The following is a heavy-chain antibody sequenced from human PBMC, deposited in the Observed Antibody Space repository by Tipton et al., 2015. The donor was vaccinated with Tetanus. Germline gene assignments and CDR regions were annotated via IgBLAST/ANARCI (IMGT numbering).Heavy chain of an antibody. CDR3: ARANNIFPKKGPFDS. CDR2: MFYIGST. D-gene: IGHD3-3*02. Sequence: TLSLTCNVSGVSLSNSAYYWGWVRQPPGKGLEWIATMFYIGSTYYNPSLKSRLTISMDTTRNLFSLKLTSVTAVDTAVYYCARANNIFPKKGPFDSWGQGSLVIVSS. CDR1: GVSLSNSAYY. V-gene: IGHV4-39*01. J-gene: IGHJ4*02.